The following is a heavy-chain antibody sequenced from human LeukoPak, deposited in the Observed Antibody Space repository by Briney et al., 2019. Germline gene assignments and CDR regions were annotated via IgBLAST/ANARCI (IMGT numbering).Heavy chain of an antibody. V-gene: IGHV3-21*01. D-gene: IGHD3-22*01. J-gene: IGHJ4*02. CDR2: ISSSSSYI. CDR3: ARGGYYDSSGPLEG. CDR1: GFTFSSYW. Sequence: PGGSLRLSCAVSGFTFSSYWMSWVRQAPGKGLEWVSSISSSSSYIYYADSVKGRFTISRDNAKNSLYLQMNSLRAEDTAVYYCARGGYYDSSGPLEGWGQGTLVTVSS.